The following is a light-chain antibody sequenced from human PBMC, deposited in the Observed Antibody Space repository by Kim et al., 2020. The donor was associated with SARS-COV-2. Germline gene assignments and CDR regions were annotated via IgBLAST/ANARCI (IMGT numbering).Light chain of an antibody. CDR2: GAS. V-gene: IGKV3-20*01. J-gene: IGKJ3*01. Sequence: EIVSTQSPGTLSLSPGEGATLSCRASQSVISNYLAWYQQKPGQAPRLLFYGASSRVTGIPDRFSGSGSGTDFTLTISRLEPEDFAVYYCQHYGISPFTVCPGTKVDIK. CDR3: QHYGISPFT. CDR1: QSVISNY.